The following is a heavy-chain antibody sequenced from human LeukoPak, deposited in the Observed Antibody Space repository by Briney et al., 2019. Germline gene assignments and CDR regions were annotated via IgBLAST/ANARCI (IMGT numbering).Heavy chain of an antibody. Sequence: PGGSLRLSCAASGFTFSSYSMNWVRQAPGKGLEWVSVIYPGGTTYYADSVKGRFTISRDNSKNTLYLQMNSLRAEDTAVYYCAREFYDILTGYYLDYWGQGTLVTVSS. CDR3: AREFYDILTGYYLDY. CDR1: GFTFSSYS. D-gene: IGHD3-9*01. J-gene: IGHJ4*02. V-gene: IGHV3-53*01. CDR2: IYPGGTT.